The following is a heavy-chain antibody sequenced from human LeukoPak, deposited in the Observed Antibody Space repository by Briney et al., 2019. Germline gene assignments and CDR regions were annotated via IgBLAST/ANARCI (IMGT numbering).Heavy chain of an antibody. CDR3: VGAKQWLSFDI. J-gene: IGHJ3*02. V-gene: IGHV4-30-4*08. CDR2: IYYSGST. CDR1: GGSISSGDYY. D-gene: IGHD3-22*01. Sequence: SETLSLTCTVSGGSISSGDYYWSWIRQPPGKGLEWIGYIYYSGSTYYNPSLKSRVTISVDTSKNQFSLKLSSVTAADTAVYYCVGAKQWLSFDIWGQGTMVSVSS.